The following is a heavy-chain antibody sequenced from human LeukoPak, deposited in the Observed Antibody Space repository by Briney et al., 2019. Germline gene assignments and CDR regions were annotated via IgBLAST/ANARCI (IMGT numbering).Heavy chain of an antibody. CDR3: ARGGVLRLLEWLPYAYYFDY. CDR2: MNPNSGNT. J-gene: IGHJ4*02. Sequence: ASVKVSCKASGYTFTSYDINWVRQATGQGLEWMGWMNPNSGNTGYAQKFQGRVTMTRNTSISTAYMELSSLRSEDTAVYYCARGGVLRLLEWLPYAYYFDYWGQGTLVTVSS. CDR1: GYTFTSYD. V-gene: IGHV1-8*01. D-gene: IGHD3-3*01.